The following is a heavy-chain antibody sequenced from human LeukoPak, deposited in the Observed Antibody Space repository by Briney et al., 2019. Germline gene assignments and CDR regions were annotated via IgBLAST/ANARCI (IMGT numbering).Heavy chain of an antibody. D-gene: IGHD3-10*01. CDR2: ISSGSGYI. J-gene: IGHJ4*02. Sequence: GGSLRLSCAASGFTFSSYAMNWVRQAPGKGLEWVSSISSGSGYIYYADSVKGRFTISRDNAKNSLYLQMNSLRAEDTAVYFCARDYGSGSYSLFYYFDYWGQGTLVTASS. CDR1: GFTFSSYA. CDR3: ARDYGSGSYSLFYYFDY. V-gene: IGHV3-21*01.